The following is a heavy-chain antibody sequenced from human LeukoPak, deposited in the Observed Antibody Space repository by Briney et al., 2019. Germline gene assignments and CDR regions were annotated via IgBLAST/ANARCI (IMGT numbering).Heavy chain of an antibody. D-gene: IGHD2-21*02. J-gene: IGHJ4*02. CDR2: IIPIFGIA. CDR1: GGTFSSYA. V-gene: IGHV1-69*04. Sequence: ASVKVSCKASGGTFSSYAISWVRQAPGQGLEWMGRIIPIFGIANCAQKFQGRVTITADKSTSTAYMELSSLRSEDTAVYSCARDLAYCGGDCYPYSDYWGQGTLVTVSS. CDR3: ARDLAYCGGDCYPYSDY.